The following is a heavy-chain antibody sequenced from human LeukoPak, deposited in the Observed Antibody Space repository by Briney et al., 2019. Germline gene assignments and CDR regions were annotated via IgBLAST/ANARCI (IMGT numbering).Heavy chain of an antibody. CDR3: ARDVETYYGSGSYPRYYYMDV. CDR2: ISSSSSTI. J-gene: IGHJ6*03. CDR1: GFTFSSYS. Sequence: GGSLRLSCAASGFTFSSYSMNWVRQAPGKGLEWVSYISSSSSTIYYADSVKGRFTISRDNAKNSLYLQMNSLRAEDTAVYYCARDVETYYGSGSYPRYYYMDVWGKGTTVTVSS. V-gene: IGHV3-48*04. D-gene: IGHD3-10*01.